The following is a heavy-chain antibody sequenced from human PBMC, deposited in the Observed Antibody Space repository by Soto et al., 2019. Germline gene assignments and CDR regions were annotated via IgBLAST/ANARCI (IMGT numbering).Heavy chain of an antibody. J-gene: IGHJ6*02. CDR3: ARDGHGMDV. CDR2: IFFTGSA. Sequence: QVQLQESAPGLVRPSETLSLTCTVSGGSVSTGSYDWSWIRQPPGKGLEWIGKIFFTGSAHYNPSLRNRVPMSVDTSKDQFSLTLTSVTAADTAVYYCARDGHGMDVWGQGTTVTVSS. CDR1: GGSVSTGSYD. V-gene: IGHV4-61*01.